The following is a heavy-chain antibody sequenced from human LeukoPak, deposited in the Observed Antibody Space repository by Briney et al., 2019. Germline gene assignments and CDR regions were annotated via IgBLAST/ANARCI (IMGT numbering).Heavy chain of an antibody. J-gene: IGHJ4*02. D-gene: IGHD3-3*01. Sequence: ASVKVSCKASGYTFTSYDINWVRQATGQGLEWMGWMNHNSGNTGYAQKFQGRVTMTRNTSISTAYMELSSLRSEDTAVYYCARGRADGITIFGVLLYYFDYWGQGTLVTVSS. V-gene: IGHV1-8*01. CDR2: MNHNSGNT. CDR1: GYTFTSYD. CDR3: ARGRADGITIFGVLLYYFDY.